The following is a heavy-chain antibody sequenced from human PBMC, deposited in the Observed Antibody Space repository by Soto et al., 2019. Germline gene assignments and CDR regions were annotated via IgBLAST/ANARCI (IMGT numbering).Heavy chain of an antibody. V-gene: IGHV3-30-3*01. J-gene: IGHJ4*02. CDR2: ISYDGSSQ. CDR1: GFSFKSYG. Sequence: GGSLRLSCAASGFSFKSYGMHWVRQAPGKGLEWLALISYDGSSQYYAGSVKRRFTISRDNSKNTLYLQMNSLRPEDTALYYCARVLLELWPVDYWGQGTQVTVSS. CDR3: ARVLLELWPVDY. D-gene: IGHD1-7*01.